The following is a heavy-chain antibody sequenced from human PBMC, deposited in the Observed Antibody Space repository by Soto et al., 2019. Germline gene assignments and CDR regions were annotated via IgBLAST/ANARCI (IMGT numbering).Heavy chain of an antibody. J-gene: IGHJ5*02. CDR2: IYYSGST. CDR3: ARRLRYFDWFKGFDP. CDR1: GCSISSSSYC. V-gene: IGHV4-39*01. D-gene: IGHD3-9*01. Sequence: SETLSLTCTVSGCSISSSSYCWGWIRQPPGKGLEWIGSIYYSGSTYYNPSLKSRVTISVDTSKNQFSLKLSSVTAADTAVYYCARRLRYFDWFKGFDPWGQGTLVTVSS.